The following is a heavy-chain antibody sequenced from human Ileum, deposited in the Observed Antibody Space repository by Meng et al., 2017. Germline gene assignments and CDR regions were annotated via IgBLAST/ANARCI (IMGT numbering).Heavy chain of an antibody. V-gene: IGHV6-1*01. Sequence: QVQLQQSGPGLVKPSQTLALTCAISGDSVSSNSAAWNWIRQSPSRGLEWLGRTYFWSKWYNDYAVSVKSRITVNPDTSKNQFSLQLNSVTPEDTAVYYCAKDGTSGSYLGLYYWGQGTLVTVSS. CDR3: AKDGTSGSYLGLYY. CDR2: TYFWSKWYN. D-gene: IGHD1-26*01. J-gene: IGHJ4*02. CDR1: GDSVSSNSAA.